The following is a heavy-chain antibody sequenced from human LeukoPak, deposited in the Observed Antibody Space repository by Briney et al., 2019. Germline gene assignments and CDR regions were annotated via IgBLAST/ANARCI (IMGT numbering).Heavy chain of an antibody. V-gene: IGHV4-34*01. CDR2: INHSGST. CDR1: GGSFSGCY. D-gene: IGHD3-10*01. J-gene: IGHJ5*02. Sequence: KPSETLSLTCAVYGGSFSGCYWSWIRQPPGKGLEWIGEINHSGSTNYNPSLKSRVTISVDTSKNQFSLKLSSVTAADTAVYYCASSYYGSGSYMLPNWFDPWGQGTLVTVSS. CDR3: ASSYYGSGSYMLPNWFDP.